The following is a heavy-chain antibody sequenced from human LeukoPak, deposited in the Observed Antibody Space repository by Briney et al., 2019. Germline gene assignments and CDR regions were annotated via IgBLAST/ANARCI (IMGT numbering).Heavy chain of an antibody. D-gene: IGHD1-1*01. CDR3: ARQEAAGATGFYGMDV. CDR2: IYYSGKT. V-gene: IGHV4-39*01. CDR1: GGSISSSRNY. Sequence: SETLSLTCTVSGGSISSSRNYWGWIRQPPGKGLEWIGNIYYSGKTYYNPSLKSRVTMSVDTSKNQFSLRLSSVTAADTAVYYCARQEAAGATGFYGMDVWGQGTTVTVSS. J-gene: IGHJ6*02.